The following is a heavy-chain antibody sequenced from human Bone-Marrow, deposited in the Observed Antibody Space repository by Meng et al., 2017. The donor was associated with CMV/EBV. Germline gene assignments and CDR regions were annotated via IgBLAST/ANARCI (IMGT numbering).Heavy chain of an antibody. CDR1: GFTFSSYA. V-gene: IGHV3-30*04. CDR3: ARVRGNYVWYFDY. Sequence: GSLRLSCAASGFTFSSYAMHWVRQAPGKGLEWVAVISYDGSNKYYADSVKGRFTISRDNSKNTLYLQMNSLRAEDTAVYYCARVRGNYVWYFDYWGQGTLVTVSS. J-gene: IGHJ4*02. D-gene: IGHD3-16*01. CDR2: ISYDGSNK.